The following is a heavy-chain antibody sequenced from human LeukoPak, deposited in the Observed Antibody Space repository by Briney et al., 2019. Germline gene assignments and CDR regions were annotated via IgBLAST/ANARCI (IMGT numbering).Heavy chain of an antibody. J-gene: IGHJ4*02. V-gene: IGHV1-46*01. CDR1: GYTFSTYY. Sequence: ASVKVSCKTSGYTFSTYYMHWVRQAPRQGPEWLGIIHPTDGSTSYTQNLQGRVTMTRDTATGTVYLELSSLRSEDTAVYWCARANGGGLDYWGQGTLITVSS. D-gene: IGHD3-10*01. CDR3: ARANGGGLDY. CDR2: IHPTDGST.